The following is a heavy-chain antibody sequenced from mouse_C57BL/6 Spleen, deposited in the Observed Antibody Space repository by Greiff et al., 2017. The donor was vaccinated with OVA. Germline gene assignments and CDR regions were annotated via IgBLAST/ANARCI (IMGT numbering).Heavy chain of an antibody. D-gene: IGHD1-1*01. CDR2: IYPRSGNT. CDR3: APITTVDAY. Sequence: QVQLKESGAELARPGASVKLSCKASGYTFTSYGISWVKQRTGQGLEWIGEIYPRSGNTYYNEKFKGKATLTADKSSSTAYMELRSLTSEDSAVYFCAPITTVDAYWGQGTLVTVSA. V-gene: IGHV1-81*01. CDR1: GYTFTSYG. J-gene: IGHJ3*01.